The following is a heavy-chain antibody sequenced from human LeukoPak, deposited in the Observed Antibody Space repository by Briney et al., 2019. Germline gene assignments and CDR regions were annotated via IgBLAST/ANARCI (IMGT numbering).Heavy chain of an antibody. CDR2: TYYSGST. J-gene: IGHJ4*02. D-gene: IGHD5-12*01. CDR1: GGSISSYY. Sequence: SETLSLTCTVSGGSISSYYWSWIRQPPGKGLERIGYTYYSGSTNYNPSLKSRVTISVDTSKNQFSLKLSSVTAADTAVYYCARVYSGYDYDHFDYWGQGTLVTVSS. V-gene: IGHV4-59*01. CDR3: ARVYSGYDYDHFDY.